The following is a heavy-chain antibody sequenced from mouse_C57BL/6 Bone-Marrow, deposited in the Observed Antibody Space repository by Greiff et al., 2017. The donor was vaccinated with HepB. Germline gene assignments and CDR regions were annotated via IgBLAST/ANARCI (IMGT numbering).Heavy chain of an antibody. V-gene: IGHV1-64*01. CDR2: IHPNSGST. CDR1: GYTFTSYW. Sequence: QVQLQQSGAELVKPGASVKLSCKASGYTFTSYWMHWVKQRPGQGLEWIGMIHPNSGSTNYNEKFKSKATLTVDKSSSTAYMQLSSLTSEDSAVYYCARRRGFITTVVPYGYFDVWGTGTTGTVSS. J-gene: IGHJ1*03. CDR3: ARRRGFITTVVPYGYFDV. D-gene: IGHD1-1*01.